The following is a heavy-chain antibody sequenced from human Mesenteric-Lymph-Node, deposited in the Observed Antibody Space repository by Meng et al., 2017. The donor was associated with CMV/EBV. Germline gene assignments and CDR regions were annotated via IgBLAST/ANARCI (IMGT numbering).Heavy chain of an antibody. CDR3: AKVVGGLNWALEY. J-gene: IGHJ4*02. CDR2: IYSGDSSG. Sequence: GESLKISCEASEFTISTYAMNWVRQAPGKGLEWVSIIYSGDSSGYYADSVKGRFTISRDDSKNTLNLQMNSLRVEDTAVYYCAKVVGGLNWALEYWGQGTLVTVSS. D-gene: IGHD1-1*01. CDR1: EFTISTYA. V-gene: IGHV3-23*03.